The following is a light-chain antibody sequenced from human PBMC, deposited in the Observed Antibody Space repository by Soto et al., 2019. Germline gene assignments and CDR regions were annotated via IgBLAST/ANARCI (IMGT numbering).Light chain of an antibody. CDR2: GAS. J-gene: IGKJ1*01. V-gene: IGKV3-20*01. CDR1: QSVSSSY. CDR3: QQYGSSPWT. Sequence: EIVLTQSPGTLSLSPGERATLSCRASQSVSSSYLAWYQQKPGQAPRPLIYGASSRAIGIPDRLSGSGSGTDFNFTISRLGPEDFAVYYCQQYGSSPWTFGQGTKVEIK.